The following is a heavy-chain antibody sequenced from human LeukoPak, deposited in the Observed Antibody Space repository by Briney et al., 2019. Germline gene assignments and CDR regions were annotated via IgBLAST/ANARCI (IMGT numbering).Heavy chain of an antibody. CDR3: ARDGAAGRDYFDY. CDR1: GGSISYYH. J-gene: IGHJ4*02. CDR2: IYTSGST. V-gene: IGHV4-4*07. Sequence: SETLSLTCSVSGGSISYYHWSWIRQPAGKGLEWIGRIYTSGSTNYNPSLKSRVTMSVDTSKNQFSLKLSSVTAADTAVYYCARDGAAGRDYFDYWGQGTLVTVSS. D-gene: IGHD6-13*01.